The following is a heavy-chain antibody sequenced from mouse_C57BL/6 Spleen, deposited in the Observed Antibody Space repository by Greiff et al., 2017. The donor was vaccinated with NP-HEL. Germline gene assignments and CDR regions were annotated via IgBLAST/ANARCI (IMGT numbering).Heavy chain of an antibody. CDR2: IYPGSGNT. J-gene: IGHJ2*01. CDR3: ARSNGDDGYLYYFDY. Sequence: VQLQQSGPELVKPGASVKISCKASGYSFPSYYIHWVKQRPGQGLEWIGWIYPGSGNTKYNEKFKGKATLTADTSSSTAYMQLSSLTSEDSAVYYCARSNGDDGYLYYFDYWGQGTTLTVSS. CDR1: GYSFPSYY. D-gene: IGHD2-3*01. V-gene: IGHV1-66*01.